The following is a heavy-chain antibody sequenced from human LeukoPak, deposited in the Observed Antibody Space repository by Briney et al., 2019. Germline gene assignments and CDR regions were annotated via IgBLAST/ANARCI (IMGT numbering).Heavy chain of an antibody. D-gene: IGHD3-22*01. CDR2: IRSKAYGGTT. CDR3: TRERLIDYHYYGMDV. CDR1: GFTFGDYA. Sequence: GGSLRLSCTASGFTFGDYAMSWFRQAPGKGLEWVGFIRSKAYGGTTEYAASVKGRFTISRDDSKSIAYLQMNSLKTEDTAVYYCTRERLIDYHYYGMDVWGQGTTVTVSS. V-gene: IGHV3-49*03. J-gene: IGHJ6*02.